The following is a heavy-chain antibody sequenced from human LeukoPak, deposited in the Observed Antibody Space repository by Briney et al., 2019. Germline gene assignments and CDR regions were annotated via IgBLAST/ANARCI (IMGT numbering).Heavy chain of an antibody. CDR3: AKDPEGYSSSWYHLGYYFDY. Sequence: GSLRLSCAASGFTFSSYAMSWVRQAPGKGLEWVSAISGSGGSTYYADSVKGRFTISRDNSKNTLYLQMNSLRAEDTAVYYCAKDPEGYSSSWYHLGYYFDYWGQETLVTVSS. CDR1: GFTFSSYA. D-gene: IGHD6-13*01. CDR2: ISGSGGST. V-gene: IGHV3-23*01. J-gene: IGHJ4*02.